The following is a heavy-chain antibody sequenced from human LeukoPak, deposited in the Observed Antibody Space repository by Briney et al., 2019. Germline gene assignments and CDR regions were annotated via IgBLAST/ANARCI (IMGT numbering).Heavy chain of an antibody. V-gene: IGHV3-30*04. D-gene: IGHD2-2*01. CDR3: ARDSYCSSASCYPPYYYYMDV. CDR1: GFTFSSYA. Sequence: GGSLRLSCAASGFTFSSYAMHWVRQAPGKGLEWVAVISYDGSNKYYADSVKGRFTISRDNSKNTLYLQMNSLRAEDTAVYYCARDSYCSSASCYPPYYYYMDVWGKGTTVTVSS. CDR2: ISYDGSNK. J-gene: IGHJ6*03.